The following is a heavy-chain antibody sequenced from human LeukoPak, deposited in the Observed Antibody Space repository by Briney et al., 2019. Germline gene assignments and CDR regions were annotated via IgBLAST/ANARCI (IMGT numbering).Heavy chain of an antibody. Sequence: GASVKVSCKASGYRFTSYYMHWVRQAPAQGLEWMGIINPSDGSTSYAQRFQGRVTLTRDKSTSTVYMELSSLRSEDTAVYYCARGGNYYYDSSGYNDAFDIWGQGTMVTVSS. V-gene: IGHV1-46*01. CDR2: INPSDGST. D-gene: IGHD3-22*01. CDR1: GYRFTSYY. J-gene: IGHJ3*02. CDR3: ARGGNYYYDSSGYNDAFDI.